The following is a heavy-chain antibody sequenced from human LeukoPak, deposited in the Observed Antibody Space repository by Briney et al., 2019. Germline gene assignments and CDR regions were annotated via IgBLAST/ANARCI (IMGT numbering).Heavy chain of an antibody. CDR2: IKPSGSEK. D-gene: IGHD3-22*01. J-gene: IGHJ3*02. Sequence: PGGSLRLSCEGSGFTFSNYWMTWVRQAPEKGLEWVANIKPSGSEKHYADSVEGRFTISRDNAKNSLYLQMNSLRAEDTAVYYCARDGILDSYVFDIWAQGTMVTVSS. CDR3: ARDGILDSYVFDI. CDR1: GFTFSNYW. V-gene: IGHV3-7*01.